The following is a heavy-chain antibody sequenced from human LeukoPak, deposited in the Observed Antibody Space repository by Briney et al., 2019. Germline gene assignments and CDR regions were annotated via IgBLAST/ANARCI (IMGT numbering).Heavy chain of an antibody. J-gene: IGHJ6*03. CDR1: GGSISTYY. V-gene: IGHV4-39*01. CDR3: ARQGGGSYPFYYYYYMDV. Sequence: SETLSLTCTVSGGSISTYYWGWIRQPPGKGLEWIGSIYYSGSTYYNPSLKSRVTISVDTSKNQFSLKLSSVTAADTAVYYCARQGGGSYPFYYYYYMDVWGKGTTVTVSS. CDR2: IYYSGST. D-gene: IGHD1-26*01.